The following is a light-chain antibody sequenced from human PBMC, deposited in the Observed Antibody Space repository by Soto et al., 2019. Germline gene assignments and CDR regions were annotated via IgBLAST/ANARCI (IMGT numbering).Light chain of an antibody. V-gene: IGKV1-8*01. J-gene: IGKJ3*01. CDR3: QHYTLYSAS. CDR2: DAS. Sequence: AIRMSQSPSSLSASTGDRVTITCRASQGISSYLAWYQQKPGKAPKLLIFDASTLQSGVPPRFSGSGSGTEFTLTISSLQPDDFATYYCQHYTLYSASFGPGTKVDIK. CDR1: QGISSY.